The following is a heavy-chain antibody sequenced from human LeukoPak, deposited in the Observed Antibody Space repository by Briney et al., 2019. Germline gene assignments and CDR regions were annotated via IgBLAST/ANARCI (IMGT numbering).Heavy chain of an antibody. CDR1: GFTFSSYE. J-gene: IGHJ4*02. D-gene: IGHD6-19*01. CDR3: ARDKYSSGWYSGLFDY. Sequence: GGSLRLSCAASGFTFSSYEMNWVRQAPGKGLEWVSYISSSGSTIYYADSVKGRFTISRDNAKNSLYLQMNSLRAEDTAVYHCARDKYSSGWYSGLFDYWGQGTLVTVSS. V-gene: IGHV3-48*03. CDR2: ISSSGSTI.